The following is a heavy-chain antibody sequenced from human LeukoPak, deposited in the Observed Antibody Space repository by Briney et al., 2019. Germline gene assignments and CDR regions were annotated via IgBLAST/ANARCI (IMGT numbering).Heavy chain of an antibody. CDR2: ISYRGSP. CDR3: VRANSNLLAHWFDP. J-gene: IGHJ5*02. CDR1: GGSISSYY. Sequence: SETLSLTCTVSGGSISSYYWSWIRQPPGKRLEWIGYISYRGSPNYNPSLKSRVTISVDTSKNQLSLKLSSVTAADMVVYYCVRANSNLLAHWFDPWGQGTLVTVSS. D-gene: IGHD4-11*01. V-gene: IGHV4-59*01.